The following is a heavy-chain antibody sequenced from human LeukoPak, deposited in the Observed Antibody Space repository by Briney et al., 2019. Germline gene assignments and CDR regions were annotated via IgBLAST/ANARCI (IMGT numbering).Heavy chain of an antibody. V-gene: IGHV4-59*01. CDR3: ARGFGREYNFAKY. CDR2: IYYSGST. Sequence: SETLSLTCTVSGGSISTYYWSWIRQPPGKGLEWIGYIYYSGSTKYNPSLKSRVTISVDTSKNQFSLKLSSVTAADTAVYYCARGFGREYNFAKYWGQGTLVTVSS. D-gene: IGHD3-10*01. J-gene: IGHJ4*02. CDR1: GGSISTYY.